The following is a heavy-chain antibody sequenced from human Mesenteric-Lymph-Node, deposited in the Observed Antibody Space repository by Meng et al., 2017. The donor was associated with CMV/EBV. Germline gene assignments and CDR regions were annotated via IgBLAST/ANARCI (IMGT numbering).Heavy chain of an antibody. Sequence: ASGFAFSSCGSHWGGEGQGKGMGWVGVRWYDGNNEYETTDVKGRFNISRDNSKNKLNIQMNRQRAEDKAVYYCAKDWRWGMATYLDYWGQGTLVTVSS. D-gene: IGHD5-24*01. CDR3: AKDWRWGMATYLDY. V-gene: IGHV3-33*06. CDR2: RWYDGNNE. CDR1: GFAFSSCG. J-gene: IGHJ4*01.